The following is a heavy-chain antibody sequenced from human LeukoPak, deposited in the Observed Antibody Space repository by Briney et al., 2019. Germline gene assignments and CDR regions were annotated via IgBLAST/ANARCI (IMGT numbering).Heavy chain of an antibody. J-gene: IGHJ6*02. D-gene: IGHD3-10*01. Sequence: GRSLRLSCAASGFTFSTYTMHWVRQAPGKGLEWVAVISYDGSNKYYADSVKGRFTISRDNSKNTLYLQMNSLRAEGTAVYYCARGTYGSGSYYYHYNGMDVWGQGTTVTVSS. CDR1: GFTFSTYT. CDR3: ARGTYGSGSYYYHYNGMDV. CDR2: ISYDGSNK. V-gene: IGHV3-30*04.